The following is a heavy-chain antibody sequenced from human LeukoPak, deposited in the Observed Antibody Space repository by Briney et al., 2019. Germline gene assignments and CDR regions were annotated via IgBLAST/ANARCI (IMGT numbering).Heavy chain of an antibody. Sequence: TSETLSLTCTVSGVSISTYYWSWIRQPPGKGLEWIGYIYYSGNSNYNPSLKSRVTISVDTSKNQFSLKLSSVTAADTAVYYCAGLGASGSGYLSWFDPWGQGTLVTVSS. CDR3: AGLGASGSGYLSWFDP. D-gene: IGHD3-22*01. CDR1: GVSISTYY. CDR2: IYYSGNS. V-gene: IGHV4-59*01. J-gene: IGHJ5*02.